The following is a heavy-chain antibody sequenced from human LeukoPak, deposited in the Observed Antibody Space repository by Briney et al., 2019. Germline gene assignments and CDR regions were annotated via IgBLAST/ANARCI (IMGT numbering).Heavy chain of an antibody. D-gene: IGHD3-3*01. J-gene: IGHJ5*02. CDR1: GGSISGGSYY. V-gene: IGHV4-61*01. CDR3: ARPLRFLEFNWFDP. CDR2: IYYSGST. Sequence: SQTLSLTCTVSGGSISGGSYYWSWIRQPPGKGLEWIGYIYYSGSTKYNLSLKSRVTISVDTSKNQLSLKLSSVTAADTAVYYCARPLRFLEFNWFDPWGQGTLVTVSS.